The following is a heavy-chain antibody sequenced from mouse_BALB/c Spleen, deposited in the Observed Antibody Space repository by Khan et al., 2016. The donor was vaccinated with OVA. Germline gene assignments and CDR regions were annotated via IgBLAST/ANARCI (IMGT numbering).Heavy chain of an antibody. CDR1: GFSLSSYG. CDR2: IWAGGST. Sequence: VQLKQSGPGLVAPSQSLSITCTVSGFSLSSYGVHWVRQPPGKGLEWLGVIWAGGSTNYNSALMSRLSIRKDNSKSQVFLKMNSLQTDDTAMYYCARYYGNYGWYFDVWGAGTTVTVSS. V-gene: IGHV2-9*02. CDR3: ARYYGNYGWYFDV. J-gene: IGHJ1*01. D-gene: IGHD2-1*01.